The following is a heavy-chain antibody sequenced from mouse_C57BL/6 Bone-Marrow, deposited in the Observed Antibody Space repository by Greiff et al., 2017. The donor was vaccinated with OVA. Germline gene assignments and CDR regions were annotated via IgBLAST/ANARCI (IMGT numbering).Heavy chain of an antibody. D-gene: IGHD1-1*01. Sequence: VKLQESGPELVKPGASVKISCKASGYAFSSSWMNWVKQRPGKGLEWIGRIYPGDGDTNYNGKFKGKATLTADKSSSTAYMQLSSLTSEDSAVYFCARLGSSYWYFDVWGTGTTVTVSS. CDR1: GYAFSSSW. J-gene: IGHJ1*03. CDR2: IYPGDGDT. V-gene: IGHV1-82*01. CDR3: ARLGSSYWYFDV.